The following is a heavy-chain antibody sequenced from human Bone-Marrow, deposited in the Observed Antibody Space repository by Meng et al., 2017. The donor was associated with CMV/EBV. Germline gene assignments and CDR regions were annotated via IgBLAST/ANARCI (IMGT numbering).Heavy chain of an antibody. CDR1: GGSISSSSYY. J-gene: IGHJ6*02. Sequence: SETLSLTCTVSGGSISSSSYYLGWIRQPPGKGLEWIGSIYYSGSTYYNPSLKSRVTISVDTSKNQFSLKLSSVTAADTAVYYCARVRYYYDSSGYYDYYYYYGMDVWGQGTTVTVSS. CDR2: IYYSGST. V-gene: IGHV4-39*07. D-gene: IGHD3-22*01. CDR3: ARVRYYYDSSGYYDYYYYYGMDV.